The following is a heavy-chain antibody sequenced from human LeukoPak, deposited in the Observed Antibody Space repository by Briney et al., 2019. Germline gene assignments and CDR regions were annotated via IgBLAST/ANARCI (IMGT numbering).Heavy chain of an antibody. CDR3: ARDTTGNKWFDP. Sequence: PSETLSLTCTDSGGSITSYYWSWIRQPPGQGLEWIGYIYYSGSTNYNPSLKSRVTISVDTSKNQFSLKLSSVTAADTAVYYCARDTTGNKWFDPWGQGTLVTVSS. CDR1: GGSITSYY. D-gene: IGHD1-1*01. J-gene: IGHJ5*02. V-gene: IGHV4-59*01. CDR2: IYYSGST.